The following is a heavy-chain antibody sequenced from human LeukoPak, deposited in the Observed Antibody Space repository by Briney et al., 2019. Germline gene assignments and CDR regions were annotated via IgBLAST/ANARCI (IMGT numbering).Heavy chain of an antibody. Sequence: PSETLSLTCTVSGGSIRSYYWSWIRQPPGKGLEWIGYIYYSGSTNYNPSLKSRVTISVDTSKNQFSLKLSSVTAADTAVYYCASYDSSGYYSEYWGQGTLVTVSS. CDR1: GGSIRSYY. J-gene: IGHJ4*02. CDR3: ASYDSSGYYSEY. D-gene: IGHD3-22*01. V-gene: IGHV4-59*08. CDR2: IYYSGST.